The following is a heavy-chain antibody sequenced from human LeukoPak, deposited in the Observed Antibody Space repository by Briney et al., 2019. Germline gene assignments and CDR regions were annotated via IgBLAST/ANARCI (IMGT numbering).Heavy chain of an antibody. J-gene: IGHJ4*02. CDR1: GGSISSYY. D-gene: IGHD6-19*01. CDR3: ARRHSSGWDYDY. Sequence: SETLSLTCTVSGGSISSYYWSWIRQLPGKGLEWIGYIYYSGSTNYNPSLKSRVTISVDTSKNQFSLKLSSVTAADTAVYYCARRHSSGWDYDYWGQGTLVTVSS. V-gene: IGHV4-59*08. CDR2: IYYSGST.